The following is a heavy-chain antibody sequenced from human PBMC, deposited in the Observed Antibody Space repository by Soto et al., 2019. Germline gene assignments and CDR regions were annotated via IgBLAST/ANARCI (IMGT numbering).Heavy chain of an antibody. D-gene: IGHD6-13*01. J-gene: IGHJ4*02. V-gene: IGHV4-59*01. CDR1: GGSISSYY. CDR2: IYYSGST. Sequence: PSETLSLTCTVSGGSISSYYWSWIRQPPGKGLEWIGYIYYSGSTNYNPSPKSRVTISVDTSKNQFSLKLSSVTAADTAVYYCARGGAYSSSWCDYWGQGTLVTVSS. CDR3: ARGGAYSSSWCDY.